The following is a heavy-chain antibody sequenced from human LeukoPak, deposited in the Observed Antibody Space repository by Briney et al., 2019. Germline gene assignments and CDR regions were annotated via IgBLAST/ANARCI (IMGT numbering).Heavy chain of an antibody. V-gene: IGHV3-7*01. CDR3: ARYGNSSPHFG. CDR1: GFTLRRYW. Sequence: GGSLRLSCVASGFTLRRYWMSWVRQAPGKGLEWVANINQDGSQKYYVDSVKGRFSISRDNAENSLYLQMNSLGAEDTAVYYCARYGNSSPHFGWGQGTLVTVSS. D-gene: IGHD3-22*01. CDR2: INQDGSQK. J-gene: IGHJ4*02.